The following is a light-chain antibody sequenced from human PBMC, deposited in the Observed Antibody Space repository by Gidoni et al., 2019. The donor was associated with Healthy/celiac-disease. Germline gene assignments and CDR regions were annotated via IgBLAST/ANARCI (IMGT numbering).Light chain of an antibody. CDR1: QSISSY. J-gene: IGKJ3*01. Sequence: DIQIPQSPSSLSASVGERVTITCRASQSISSYLNWYQKKPGQATKLLIYAASSLQSGVSSRCSGSGAGTDFTLTSSSLQHEDVATYYCQQSYSTPITFGPGTKVDIK. V-gene: IGKV1-39*01. CDR2: AAS. CDR3: QQSYSTPIT.